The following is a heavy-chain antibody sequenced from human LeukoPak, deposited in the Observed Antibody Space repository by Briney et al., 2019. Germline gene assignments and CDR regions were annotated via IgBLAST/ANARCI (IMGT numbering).Heavy chain of an antibody. Sequence: GASLRLSCGASGFTFTNFAMMGLRQARGRGGEWVSGLSGWGNYTYYADSLKGRFTISRDNSKNTLFMQMNSLRAEDTAIYYCAKGSSGASGRYSLDYWGQGTLVSVSS. V-gene: IGHV3-23*01. J-gene: IGHJ4*02. D-gene: IGHD3-10*01. CDR1: GFTFTNFA. CDR3: AKGSSGASGRYSLDY. CDR2: LSGWGNYT.